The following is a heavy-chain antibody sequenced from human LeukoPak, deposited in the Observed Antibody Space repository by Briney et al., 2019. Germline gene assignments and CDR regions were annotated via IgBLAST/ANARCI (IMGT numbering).Heavy chain of an antibody. CDR1: GGSFSGYY. Sequence: SETLSLTCAVYGGSFSGYYWSWIRQPPGKGLEWIGEINHSGSTNYNPSLKSRVTISVDTSKKQFSLKLGSVAAADTAVYYCAKSIAAADGGVDYWGQGTLVTVSS. CDR2: INHSGST. V-gene: IGHV4-34*01. CDR3: AKSIAAADGGVDY. J-gene: IGHJ4*02. D-gene: IGHD6-13*01.